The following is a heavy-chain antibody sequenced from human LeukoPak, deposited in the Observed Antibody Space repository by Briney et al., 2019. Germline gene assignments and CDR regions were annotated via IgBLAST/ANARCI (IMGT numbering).Heavy chain of an antibody. J-gene: IGHJ4*02. V-gene: IGHV1-2*06. CDR3: WGSYRQTSTFDY. Sequence: ASVKVSCKASGYTFTGHYMHWVRQAPGQGLEWMGRINPNNGATNYAQKLQGRVTITGDTSISTAYMELSSLRSDDTAVYYVWGSYRQTSTFDYWGQGTLVTVSS. CDR1: GYTFTGHY. CDR2: INPNNGAT. D-gene: IGHD3-16*02.